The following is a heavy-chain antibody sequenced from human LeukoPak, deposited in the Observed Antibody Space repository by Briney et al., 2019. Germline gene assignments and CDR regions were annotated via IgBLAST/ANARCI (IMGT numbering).Heavy chain of an antibody. Sequence: GGSLRLSCAASGFTFSDYAMKWVRQAPGKGLEWVSAISRTSAYIYYSDSVRGRITISRDNAKNSVYLQMDSLRAEDTAVYYCARDERRYCPDSSCYPGDYWGQGTLVTVSS. CDR1: GFTFSDYA. CDR3: ARDERRYCPDSSCYPGDY. CDR2: ISRTSAYI. D-gene: IGHD2-8*02. V-gene: IGHV3-21*01. J-gene: IGHJ4*02.